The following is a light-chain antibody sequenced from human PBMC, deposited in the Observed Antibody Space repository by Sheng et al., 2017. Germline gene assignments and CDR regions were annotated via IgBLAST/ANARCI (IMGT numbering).Light chain of an antibody. V-gene: IGKV3-11*01. Sequence: EIVLTQSPATLSLSPGESATLSCRASQSVATSLAWYQQKPGQAPRLLIYDASNRATGIPARFSGSGSGTDFTLTISSLEPEDFAVYYCQQRSKWPVTFGPGTKVDIK. CDR3: QQRSKWPVT. CDR2: DAS. J-gene: IGKJ3*01. CDR1: QSVATS.